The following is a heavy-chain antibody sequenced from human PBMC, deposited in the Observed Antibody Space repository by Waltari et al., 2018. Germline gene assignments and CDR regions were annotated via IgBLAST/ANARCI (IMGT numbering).Heavy chain of an antibody. J-gene: IGHJ3*02. V-gene: IGHV5-51*03. D-gene: IGHD3-10*01. CDR2: IYPGDPDT. CDR3: ARAMVRGVTASLDDAFDI. CDR1: GYSFTSYW. Sequence: EVQLVQSGAEVKKPGESLKISCKGSGYSFTSYWIGWVRQMPGKGLEWRGLIYPGDPDTRYSPSFQGQVTISADKSISTAYLQWSSLKASDTAMYYCARAMVRGVTASLDDAFDIWGQGTMVTVSS.